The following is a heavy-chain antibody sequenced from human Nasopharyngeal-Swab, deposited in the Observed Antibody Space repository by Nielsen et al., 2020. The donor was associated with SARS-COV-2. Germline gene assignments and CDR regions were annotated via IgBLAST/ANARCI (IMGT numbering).Heavy chain of an antibody. CDR1: GYTFTTYD. J-gene: IGHJ4*02. D-gene: IGHD1-26*01. CDR3: ARGGVGAVGGAFDY. Sequence: ASVKVSCKASGYTFTTYDFNWVRQATGQGLEWMGWMNPNSGNTGYAQKFQGRVTMTRNTSIRTAYMELSSLRSEDTAVYYCARGGVGAVGGAFDYWGQGTQVTVSS. V-gene: IGHV1-8*01. CDR2: MNPNSGNT.